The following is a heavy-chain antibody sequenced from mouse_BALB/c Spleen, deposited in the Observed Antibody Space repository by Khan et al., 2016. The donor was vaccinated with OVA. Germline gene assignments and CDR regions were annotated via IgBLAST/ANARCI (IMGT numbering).Heavy chain of an antibody. J-gene: IGHJ4*01. CDR2: IYPGSFNT. CDR3: ATEEYFLGDAMDY. V-gene: IGHV1S56*01. CDR1: GYTFTTYY. Sequence: QVQLKESGPELVKPGASVRISCKASGYTFTTYYIHWVKQRPGQGLEWIGWIYPGSFNTNYSEKFKGQATLTADKSSSTAYMQLSSLTSEASAVFVCATEEYFLGDAMDYWGQGTSVTVSS.